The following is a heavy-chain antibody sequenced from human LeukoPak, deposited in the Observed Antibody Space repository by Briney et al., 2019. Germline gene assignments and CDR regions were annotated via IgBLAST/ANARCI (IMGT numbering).Heavy chain of an antibody. J-gene: IGHJ4*02. V-gene: IGHV3-21*01. Sequence: PGGSLRLSCAASGFTFRSYSMNWVRQAPGKGLEWVSSISSSSSYIYYADSVKGRFTISRDNAKNSLYLQMNSLRAEDTAVYYCARDIDYGSGSSDYWGQGTLVTVSS. CDR3: ARDIDYGSGSSDY. D-gene: IGHD3-10*01. CDR1: GFTFRSYS. CDR2: ISSSSSYI.